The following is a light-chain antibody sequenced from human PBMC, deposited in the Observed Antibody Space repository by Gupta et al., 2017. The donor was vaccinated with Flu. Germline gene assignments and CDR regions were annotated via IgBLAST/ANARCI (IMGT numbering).Light chain of an antibody. CDR1: SSNIGACDN. CDR3: QSFDNTLNSWGV. J-gene: IGLJ3*02. CDR2: YND. Sequence: TITCAGTSSNIGACDNVHWYQQLPGTAPKLIICYNDYRPSGVPDRFSGSRSGTSAALAITGLQPEDEADYYCQSFDNTLNSWGVFGGGTKLTVL. V-gene: IGLV1-40*01.